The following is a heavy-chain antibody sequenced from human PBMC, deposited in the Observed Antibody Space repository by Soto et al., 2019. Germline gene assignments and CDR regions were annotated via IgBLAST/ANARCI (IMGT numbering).Heavy chain of an antibody. CDR3: VRDGTKTLRDWFDP. CDR2: IYATGTT. CDR1: GASISGFY. J-gene: IGHJ5*02. D-gene: IGHD1-1*01. V-gene: IGHV4-4*07. Sequence: QVQLQESGPGLVKPSETLSLTCTVSGASISGFYWSWIRKSAGKGLEWIGRIYATGTTDYNPSLKSRVMMSVDTSKMQFSLKLMSVTAADTAVYYCVRDGTKTLRDWFDPWGQGISVTVSS.